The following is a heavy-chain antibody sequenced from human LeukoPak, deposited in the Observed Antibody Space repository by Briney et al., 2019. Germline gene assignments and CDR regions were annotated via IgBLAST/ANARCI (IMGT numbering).Heavy chain of an antibody. CDR3: ARDATLYGGNSGRFDY. CDR2: INTNTGNP. V-gene: IGHV7-4-1*02. Sequence: ASVKVSCKASGYTFTSYAMNWVRQAPGQGLEWMGWINTNTGNPTYAQGFTGRFVFSLDTSVSTAYLQISSLKAEDTAVYYCARDATLYGGNSGRFDYWGQGTLVTVSS. D-gene: IGHD4-23*01. CDR1: GYTFTSYA. J-gene: IGHJ4*02.